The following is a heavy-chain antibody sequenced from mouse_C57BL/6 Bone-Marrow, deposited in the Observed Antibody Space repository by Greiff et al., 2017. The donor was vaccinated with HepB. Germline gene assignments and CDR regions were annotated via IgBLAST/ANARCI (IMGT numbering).Heavy chain of an antibody. CDR1: GYTFTSYG. D-gene: IGHD4-1*02. J-gene: IGHJ2*01. V-gene: IGHV1-81*01. CDR3: ARVGQLGGYYFDY. CDR2: IYPRSGNT. Sequence: VNLVESGAELARPGASVKLSCKASGYTFTSYGISWVKQRTGQGLEWIGEIYPRSGNTYYNEKFKGKATLTADKSSSTAYMELRSLTSEDSAVYFCARVGQLGGYYFDYWGQGTTLTVSS.